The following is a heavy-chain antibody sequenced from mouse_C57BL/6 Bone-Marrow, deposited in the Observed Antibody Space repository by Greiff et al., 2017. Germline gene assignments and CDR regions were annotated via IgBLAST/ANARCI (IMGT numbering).Heavy chain of an antibody. Sequence: DVQLVESGGGLVKPGGSLKLSCAASGFTFSSYAMSWVRQTPEKRLEWVATISDGGSYTYYPDNVKGRFTISRDNAKNNLYLQMSHLKSEDTAMYYCARDLPNYFDYWGQGTTLTVSS. V-gene: IGHV5-4*01. J-gene: IGHJ2*01. D-gene: IGHD2-1*01. CDR1: GFTFSSYA. CDR2: ISDGGSYT. CDR3: ARDLPNYFDY.